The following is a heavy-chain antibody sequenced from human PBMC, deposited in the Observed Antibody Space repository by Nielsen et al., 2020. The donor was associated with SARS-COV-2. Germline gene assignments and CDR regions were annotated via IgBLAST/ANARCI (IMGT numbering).Heavy chain of an antibody. D-gene: IGHD3-22*01. Sequence: SVKVSCKASGGTFSSYAISWVRQAPGQGLEWMGGIIPIFGTANYAQKFQGRVTITADESTSTAYMELSSLRSEDTAVYYCARVGGRPYYDSSGSPPDAFDIWGQGTMVTVSS. V-gene: IGHV1-69*13. CDR3: ARVGGRPYYDSSGSPPDAFDI. J-gene: IGHJ3*02. CDR2: IIPIFGTA. CDR1: GGTFSSYA.